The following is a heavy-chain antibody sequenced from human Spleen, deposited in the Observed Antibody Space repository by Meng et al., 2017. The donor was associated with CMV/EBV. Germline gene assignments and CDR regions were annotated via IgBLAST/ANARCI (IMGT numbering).Heavy chain of an antibody. CDR2: TYYRSKRYS. J-gene: IGHJ6*02. CDR3: TRDGIAVAGNYYYYGMDV. Sequence: SQTLSLTCAISGDSVSSNSAAWNWIRQSPSRGLEWLGRTYYRSKRYSDYAVSVKSRITFIPDTSKNQFSLQLNSVTPEDTAVYYCTRDGIAVAGNYYYYGMDVWGQGTTVTVSS. CDR1: GDSVSSNSAA. V-gene: IGHV6-1*01. D-gene: IGHD6-19*01.